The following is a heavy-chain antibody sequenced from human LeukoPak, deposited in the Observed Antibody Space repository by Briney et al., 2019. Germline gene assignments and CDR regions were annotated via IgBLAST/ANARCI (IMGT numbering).Heavy chain of an antibody. CDR1: GFTFSSYA. CDR3: AKDQTAMVYGTPCEFDP. J-gene: IGHJ5*02. CDR2: ISGSGGST. V-gene: IGHV3-23*01. Sequence: AGGPLRLSCAASGFTFSSYAMRWVGQAAGKALEWVSAISGSGGSTYYADSVKGRFTISRDNSNNTLYLQLNSLRAEDTAVYYCAKDQTAMVYGTPCEFDPWGQGTLVTVSS. D-gene: IGHD5-18*01.